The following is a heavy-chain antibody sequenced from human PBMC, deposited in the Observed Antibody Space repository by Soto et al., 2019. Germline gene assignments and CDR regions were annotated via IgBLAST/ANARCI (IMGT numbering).Heavy chain of an antibody. CDR1: GGSIKTYY. D-gene: IGHD6-13*01. CDR2: VYDSGST. V-gene: IGHV4-59*01. J-gene: IGHJ4*02. Sequence: PSETLSLTCPVSGGSIKTYYWSWLRQPPGKGLEWIGYVYDSGSTKYNPSLRSRLTISVDTSKNQFSLNLGSVTAADTAVYYCARGYSSNWFRVDYWGQGTLVTV. CDR3: ARGYSSNWFRVDY.